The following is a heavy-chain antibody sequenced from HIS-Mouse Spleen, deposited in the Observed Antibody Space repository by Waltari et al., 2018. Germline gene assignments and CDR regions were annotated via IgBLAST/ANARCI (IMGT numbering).Heavy chain of an antibody. D-gene: IGHD1-1*01. CDR3: ARGCVSTTGTTYYFDY. Sequence: QVQLQQWGAGLLKPSETLSPTCAVYGGSFSGYYWSWLRQPPGKGLEWIGEINHSGSTNYNPSLKSRVTISVDTSKNQFSLKLSSVTAADTAVYYCARGCVSTTGTTYYFDYWGQGTLVTVSS. J-gene: IGHJ4*02. V-gene: IGHV4-34*01. CDR2: INHSGST. CDR1: GGSFSGYY.